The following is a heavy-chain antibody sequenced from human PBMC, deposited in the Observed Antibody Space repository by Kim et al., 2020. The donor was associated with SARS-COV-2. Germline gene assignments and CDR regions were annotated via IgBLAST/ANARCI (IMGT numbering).Heavy chain of an antibody. Sequence: NYAQKFQGRVTLTRDTSISTACRELSRLRSDDTAVYYCARVRDSSGPKFDYWGQGTLVTVSS. V-gene: IGHV1-2*02. CDR3: ARVRDSSGPKFDY. D-gene: IGHD3-22*01. J-gene: IGHJ4*02.